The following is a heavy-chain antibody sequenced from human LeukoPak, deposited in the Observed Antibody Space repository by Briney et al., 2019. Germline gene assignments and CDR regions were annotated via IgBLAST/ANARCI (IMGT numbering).Heavy chain of an antibody. V-gene: IGHV3-48*02. CDR3: ARDWGSLYYFDY. CDR1: GFTFSSYS. J-gene: IGHJ4*02. CDR2: INSGSSTI. D-gene: IGHD3-16*01. Sequence: PGGSLRLSCAASGFTFSSYSMNWVRQAPGKGLEWLSYINSGSSTIFYADSVKGRFTISRDNAMNSLYLQMNSLRDEGTAVYYCARDWGSLYYFDYWGQGTLVTVSS.